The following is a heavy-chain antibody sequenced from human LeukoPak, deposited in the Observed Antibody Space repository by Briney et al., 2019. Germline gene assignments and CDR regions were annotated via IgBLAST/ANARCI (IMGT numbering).Heavy chain of an antibody. Sequence: ASVTVSFKASVGTFSSYAISWVRQAPGQGLEWMGRIIPILGIANYAQKFQGRVTIPADKSTSTAYMELSSLRSEDTAVYYCAGYNWNLRYFDYWGQGTLVTVSS. CDR3: AGYNWNLRYFDY. CDR2: IIPILGIA. CDR1: VGTFSSYA. D-gene: IGHD1-7*01. V-gene: IGHV1-69*04. J-gene: IGHJ4*02.